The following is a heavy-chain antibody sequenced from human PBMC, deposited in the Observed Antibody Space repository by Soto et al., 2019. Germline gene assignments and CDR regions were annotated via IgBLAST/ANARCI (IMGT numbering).Heavy chain of an antibody. CDR3: ARLDYDILTGYHFDY. Sequence: SETLSLTCTVSGGSISSYYWSWIRQPPGKGLEWIGYIYYSGSTNYNPSLKSRVTISVDTSKNQFSLKLSSVTAADTAVYYCARLDYDILTGYHFDYWGQGTLVTVSS. CDR2: IYYSGST. D-gene: IGHD3-9*01. J-gene: IGHJ4*02. CDR1: GGSISSYY. V-gene: IGHV4-59*08.